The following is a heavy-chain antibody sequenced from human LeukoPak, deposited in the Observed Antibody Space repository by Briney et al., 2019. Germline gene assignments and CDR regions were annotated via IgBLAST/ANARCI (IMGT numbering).Heavy chain of an antibody. D-gene: IGHD6-13*01. CDR2: IYYSGNA. Sequence: SETLSLTCTVSGGSISSSSYYWGWIRQPPGKGLVWIGSIYYSGNAYYNPSLKSRVTISVDTSKNQFSLKPSSVTAADTAVYYCARQISSGSRLFDYWGQGTLVTVSS. CDR3: ARQISSGSRLFDY. CDR1: GGSISSSSYY. V-gene: IGHV4-39*01. J-gene: IGHJ4*02.